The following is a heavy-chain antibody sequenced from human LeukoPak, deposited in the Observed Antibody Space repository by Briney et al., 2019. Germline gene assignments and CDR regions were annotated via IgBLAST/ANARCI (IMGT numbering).Heavy chain of an antibody. CDR1: GYSISSGYY. Sequence: SETLSLTCAVSGYSISSGYYWGWIWQPPGKGLEWIGTIYHSGTTYYNPSLKSRVTISVDTSKNQFSLKLSSVTAADTAVYYCARIQYDNSVSFGLRRDFQHLGQGTLVTVSS. V-gene: IGHV4-38-2*01. CDR3: ARIQYDNSVSFGLRRDFQH. CDR2: IYHSGTT. J-gene: IGHJ1*01. D-gene: IGHD3-22*01.